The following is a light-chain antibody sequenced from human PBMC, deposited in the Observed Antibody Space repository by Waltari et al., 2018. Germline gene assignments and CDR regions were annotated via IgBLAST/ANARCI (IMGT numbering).Light chain of an antibody. Sequence: DIQVTQITSTLSASVGDRVSITCRASQSISSWLAWYQQKPGKAPKLLIYKASSLESGVPSRFSGSGSGTEFTLTISSLQPDDFATYYCQQYNSYSYTFGQGTKLEIK. V-gene: IGKV1-5*03. CDR2: KAS. J-gene: IGKJ2*01. CDR3: QQYNSYSYT. CDR1: QSISSW.